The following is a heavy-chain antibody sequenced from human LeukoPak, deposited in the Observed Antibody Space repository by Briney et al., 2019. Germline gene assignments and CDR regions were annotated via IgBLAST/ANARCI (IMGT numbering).Heavy chain of an antibody. V-gene: IGHV3-21*01. J-gene: IGHJ4*02. CDR2: ISSSSSYI. D-gene: IGHD3-16*01. Sequence: GGSLRLSCAASGFTFSSYAMNWVRQAPGKGLEWVSSISSSSSYIYYADSVKGRFTISRDNAKNSLYLQMNSLRAEDTAVYYCARDGGRSSAFDYWGQGTLVTVSS. CDR3: ARDGGRSSAFDY. CDR1: GFTFSSYA.